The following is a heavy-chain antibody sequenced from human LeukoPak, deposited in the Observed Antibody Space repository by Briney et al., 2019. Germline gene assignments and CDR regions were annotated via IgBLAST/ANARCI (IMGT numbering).Heavy chain of an antibody. Sequence: SETLSLTCTVSGGSISSSGYYWGWIRQPPGKGLEWIGSIYYSGSTYYNPSLKSRVTISVDTSKNQFSLKLSSVTAADTAVYYCARGATGGVIVVVVAATFFDYWGQGTLVTVSS. CDR2: IYYSGST. CDR1: GGSISSSGYY. D-gene: IGHD2-15*01. V-gene: IGHV4-39*07. J-gene: IGHJ4*02. CDR3: ARGATGGVIVVVVAATFFDY.